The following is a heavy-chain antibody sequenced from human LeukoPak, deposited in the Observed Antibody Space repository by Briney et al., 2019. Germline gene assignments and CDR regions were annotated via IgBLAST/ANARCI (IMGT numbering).Heavy chain of an antibody. Sequence: KTGGSLRLSCAASGFTFNTYSMNWVRQAPGKGLEWVSFIFSSSTYIYYTDSVKGRFTISRDNAKNSLYLQINSLRAEDTAVYYCARGKSGYDYRFDHWGQGTLVTVSS. D-gene: IGHD5-12*01. V-gene: IGHV3-21*01. CDR2: IFSSSTYI. CDR1: GFTFNTYS. J-gene: IGHJ4*02. CDR3: ARGKSGYDYRFDH.